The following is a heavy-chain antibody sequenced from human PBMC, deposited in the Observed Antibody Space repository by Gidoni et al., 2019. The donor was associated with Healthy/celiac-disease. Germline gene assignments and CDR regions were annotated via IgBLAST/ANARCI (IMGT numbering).Heavy chain of an antibody. CDR2: ISSSSSYI. Sequence: EVQLVESGGGLVKPGGSLRLSCAASGFTFSSYSMNWARQAPGKGLEWVSSISSSSSYIYYADSVKGRFTISRDNAKNSLYLQMNSLRAEDTAVYYCASSFDSSGYPSDAFDIWGQGTMVTVSS. CDR3: ASSFDSSGYPSDAFDI. V-gene: IGHV3-21*01. CDR1: GFTFSSYS. D-gene: IGHD3-22*01. J-gene: IGHJ3*02.